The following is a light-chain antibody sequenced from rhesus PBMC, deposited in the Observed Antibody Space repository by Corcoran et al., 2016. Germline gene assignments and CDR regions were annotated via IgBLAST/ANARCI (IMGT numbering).Light chain of an antibody. CDR1: QGISNW. J-gene: IGKJ1*01. Sequence: DIQMTQSPSTLSASVGDRVTITCRASQGISNWLAWFQQRAGEALQLLIYKASTFESGVPSRFSGSGSGKEFTLTISSLQPEDFATYSCQQPYRVPWTFGQGTKVDVK. V-gene: IGKV1-21*01. CDR2: KAS. CDR3: QQPYRVPWT.